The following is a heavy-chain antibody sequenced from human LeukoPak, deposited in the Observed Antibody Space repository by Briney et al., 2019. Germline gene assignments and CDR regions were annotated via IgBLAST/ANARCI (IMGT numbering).Heavy chain of an antibody. CDR1: GFTFSNYA. CDR3: ARGGPGGALNC. D-gene: IGHD1-26*01. Sequence: PGGSLRLSCAASGFTFSNYAMTWFRQAPGKGLEWVSVISDNGAGTYYVDSVKGRFTISRDNAKNSLYLQMNSLRAEDTAVYYCARGGPGGALNCWGQGTLVTVSS. V-gene: IGHV3-23*01. CDR2: ISDNGAGT. J-gene: IGHJ4*02.